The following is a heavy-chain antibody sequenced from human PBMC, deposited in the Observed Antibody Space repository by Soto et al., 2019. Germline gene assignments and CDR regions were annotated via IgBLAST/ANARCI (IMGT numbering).Heavy chain of an antibody. D-gene: IGHD3-22*01. CDR1: GFTVSSNY. Sequence: PGGSLRLSCAASGFTVSSNYMSWVRQAPGKGLDWVSVFYSGGTTYYADSVKGSFTISRDNSKNTLYLQMNSLRAEDTSVYYCARNGDSSDYRGWFDPWGQGTLVTVSS. J-gene: IGHJ5*02. CDR3: ARNGDSSDYRGWFDP. CDR2: FYSGGTT. V-gene: IGHV3-66*01.